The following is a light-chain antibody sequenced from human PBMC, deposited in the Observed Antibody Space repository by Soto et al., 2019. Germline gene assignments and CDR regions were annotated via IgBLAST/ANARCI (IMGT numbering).Light chain of an antibody. V-gene: IGKV1-9*01. CDR2: AAS. CDR1: QGISNY. Sequence: DIQLTQSPSFLSASVGDRVTITCRASQGISNYLVWYQQKPGKAPNLLIYAASTLQSGVPSRFSGSGSGTEFTLTISSLQPEDFAIYYCQHLKSYPYTFGQGTELESK. CDR3: QHLKSYPYT. J-gene: IGKJ2*01.